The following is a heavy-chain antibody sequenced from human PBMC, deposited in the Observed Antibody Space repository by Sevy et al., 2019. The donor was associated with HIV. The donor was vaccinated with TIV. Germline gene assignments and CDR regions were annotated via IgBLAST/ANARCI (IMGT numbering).Heavy chain of an antibody. CDR1: GLAFYDYS. V-gene: IGHV3-23*01. D-gene: IGHD2-8*01. Sequence: GGSLRLSCAASGLAFYDYSMSWIRQAPGKGLEWVATLSFGCGKINYADSVKGRLTISRDNSKNSFYLQMDNLRVEDTALYYCAREGCTRPHDYWGQGTRVTVSS. CDR3: AREGCTRPHDY. J-gene: IGHJ4*02. CDR2: LSFGCGKI.